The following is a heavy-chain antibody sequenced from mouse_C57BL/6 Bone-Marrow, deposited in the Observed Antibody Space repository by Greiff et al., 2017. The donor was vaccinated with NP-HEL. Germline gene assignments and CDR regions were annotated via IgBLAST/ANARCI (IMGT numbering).Heavy chain of an antibody. CDR1: GYTFTSYD. V-gene: IGHV1-85*01. D-gene: IGHD1-1*01. Sequence: VQLQQSGPELVKPGASVKLSCKASGYTFTSYDINWVKQRPGQGLEWIGWIYPRDGSTKYNEKFKGKAKLPVDTSSSTAYMELHSLTSEDSAVYFCSREKAGSSLFYAMDYWGQGTSVTVSS. CDR2: IYPRDGST. CDR3: SREKAGSSLFYAMDY. J-gene: IGHJ4*01.